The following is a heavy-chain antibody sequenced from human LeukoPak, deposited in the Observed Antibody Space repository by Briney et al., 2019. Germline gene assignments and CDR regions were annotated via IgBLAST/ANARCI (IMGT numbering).Heavy chain of an antibody. CDR2: ISAYNGNT. Sequence: ASVKVSCKASGYTFTSYGISWVRQAPGQGLEWMGWISAYNGNTNYAQKLQGRVTMTTDTSTSTAYMELRSLRSDDTAVYYCARAHGRVYTTYYFDYWGQGTLVTVSS. CDR3: ARAHGRVYTTYYFDY. V-gene: IGHV1-18*01. D-gene: IGHD3-16*01. J-gene: IGHJ4*02. CDR1: GYTFTSYG.